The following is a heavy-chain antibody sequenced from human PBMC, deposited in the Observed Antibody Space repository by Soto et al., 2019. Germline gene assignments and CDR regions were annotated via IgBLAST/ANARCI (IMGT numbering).Heavy chain of an antibody. CDR3: ARGGYSYGSYYYGMAV. Sequence: PSETLSLTCTVSGGSISSGGYYWSWIRQHPGKGLEWIGYIYYSGSTYYNPSLKSRVTISVDTSKNQFSLKLSSVTAADTAVYYCARGGYSYGSYYYGMAVWGQGTTVTVS. V-gene: IGHV4-31*03. CDR2: IYYSGST. CDR1: GGSISSGGYY. J-gene: IGHJ6*02. D-gene: IGHD5-18*01.